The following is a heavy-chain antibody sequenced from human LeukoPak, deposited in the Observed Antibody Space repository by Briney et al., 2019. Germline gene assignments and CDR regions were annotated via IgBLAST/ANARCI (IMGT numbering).Heavy chain of an antibody. CDR2: ISAYNGNT. J-gene: IGHJ5*02. CDR3: ARDLYYCSSTSCYTSNWFDP. CDR1: GYTFTSYG. D-gene: IGHD2-2*02. V-gene: IGHV1-18*01. Sequence: ASVKVSCKASGYTFTSYGISWVRQAPGQGLEWMGWISAYNGNTNYAQKLQGRVTMTTDTSTSTAYMELSRLRSDDTAVYYCARDLYYCSSTSCYTSNWFDPWGQGTLVTVSS.